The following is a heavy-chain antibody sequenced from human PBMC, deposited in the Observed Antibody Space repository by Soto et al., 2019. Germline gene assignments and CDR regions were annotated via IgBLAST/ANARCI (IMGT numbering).Heavy chain of an antibody. CDR1: GFTFSDYY. D-gene: IGHD1-7*01. J-gene: IGHJ5*02. Sequence: LRLSCSASGFTFSDYYVSWIRQAPGKGLEWVSYISGNSIYTNYGDSVKGRFTISRDNAKNSLYLQMNSLRAEDTAVYYCAKGEGYRWNYEFDPWGQGTLVTVSS. V-gene: IGHV3-11*06. CDR2: ISGNSIYT. CDR3: AKGEGYRWNYEFDP.